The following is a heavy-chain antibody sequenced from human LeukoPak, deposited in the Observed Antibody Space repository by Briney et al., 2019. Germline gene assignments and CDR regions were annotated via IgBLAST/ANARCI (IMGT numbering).Heavy chain of an antibody. CDR1: GGSISSYY. Sequence: SETLSLTCTVSGGSISSYYWSWIRQPAGKGLEWIGRIYTSGSTNYNPSLKSRVTMSVDASKNQFSQKLSSVTAADTAVYYCARGGGYPKKYYFDYWGQGTLVTVSS. V-gene: IGHV4-4*07. CDR2: IYTSGST. CDR3: ARGGGYPKKYYFDY. D-gene: IGHD3-22*01. J-gene: IGHJ4*02.